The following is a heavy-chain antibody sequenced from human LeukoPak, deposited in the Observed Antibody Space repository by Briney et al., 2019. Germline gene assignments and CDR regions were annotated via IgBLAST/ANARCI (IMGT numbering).Heavy chain of an antibody. D-gene: IGHD5-24*01. Sequence: AGTLRLSCAASGVTFSSFWMNWVRQAPGKGLVWVSRINSDGSYTSHADSVKGRFTISRDNAKNTLYLQMNSLSAEDSAVYYCARCRDGYTAHFDYWGQGNLVTVSS. V-gene: IGHV3-74*01. CDR3: ARCRDGYTAHFDY. CDR2: INSDGSYT. J-gene: IGHJ4*02. CDR1: GVTFSSFW.